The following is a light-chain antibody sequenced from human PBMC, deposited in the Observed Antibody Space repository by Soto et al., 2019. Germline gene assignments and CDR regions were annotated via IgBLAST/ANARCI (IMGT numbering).Light chain of an antibody. J-gene: IGLJ2*01. CDR1: GGSIATDY. Sequence: NFMLTQPHSVSESPGKTITISCTGSGGSIATDYVQWYQQRPGSAPTTVIYADNQRPSGVPDRFSGSIDRSSNSASLTISGLKTEDEADYYCQSRDGPDMVFGGGTQLTVL. CDR3: QSRDGPDMV. V-gene: IGLV6-57*02. CDR2: ADN.